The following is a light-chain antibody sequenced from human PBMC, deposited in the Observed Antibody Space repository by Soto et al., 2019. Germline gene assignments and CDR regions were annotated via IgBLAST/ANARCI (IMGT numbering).Light chain of an antibody. CDR3: QQRSNWPPT. Sequence: EIVLTQSPATLSLSPGERATLSCRASQSVSSYLAWYQQKPGKAPRLLIYDASNRATGIPARFSVSGSGTDFTLTISSLEPDAFAVYYCQQRSNWPPTFGQGTKVEIK. CDR2: DAS. J-gene: IGKJ1*01. CDR1: QSVSSY. V-gene: IGKV3-11*01.